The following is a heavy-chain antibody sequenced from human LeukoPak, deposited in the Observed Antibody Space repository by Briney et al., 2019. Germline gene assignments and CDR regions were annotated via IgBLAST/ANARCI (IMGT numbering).Heavy chain of an antibody. CDR2: SRNKANGYTT. J-gene: IGHJ4*02. CDR3: VRVYSSSWSGSYFDY. V-gene: IGHV3-72*01. D-gene: IGHD6-13*01. CDR1: GFTFSDHY. Sequence: GGSLRLSCAASGFTFSDHYTDWVRQAPGKGLEWVGRSRNKANGYTTEYAASVKGRFTISRDDSKSSLYLQMNSLKTEDTAVYYCVRVYSSSWSGSYFDYWGQGTLVTVSS.